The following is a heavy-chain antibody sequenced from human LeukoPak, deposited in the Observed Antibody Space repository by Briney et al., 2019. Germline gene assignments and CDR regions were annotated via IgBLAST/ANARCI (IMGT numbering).Heavy chain of an antibody. CDR1: GGTFSSYA. J-gene: IGHJ4*02. Sequence: SVKVSCKASGGTFSSYAISWVRQAPGQGLEWMGGIIPIFGTANYAQKFQGRVTMTRDTSISTAYMELSRLRSDDTAVYYCARDAVVGGFDYWGQGTLVTVSS. CDR2: IIPIFGTA. V-gene: IGHV1-69*05. CDR3: ARDAVVGGFDY. D-gene: IGHD2-21*01.